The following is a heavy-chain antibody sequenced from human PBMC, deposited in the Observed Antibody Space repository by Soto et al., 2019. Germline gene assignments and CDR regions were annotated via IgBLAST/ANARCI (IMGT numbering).Heavy chain of an antibody. CDR3: AREEAGTSYGMGV. J-gene: IGHJ6*02. CDR2: INSDGSST. Sequence: EVQLVESGGGLVQPGGSLRLSCAASGFTFSTDWMHWVRQAPGKGLVWVSRINSDGSSTSYADSVKGRFTISRDNAKNTLYLQMNSLRAEDTSVYYCAREEAGTSYGMGVWGQGTTVTVSS. D-gene: IGHD1-1*01. CDR1: GFTFSTDW. V-gene: IGHV3-74*01.